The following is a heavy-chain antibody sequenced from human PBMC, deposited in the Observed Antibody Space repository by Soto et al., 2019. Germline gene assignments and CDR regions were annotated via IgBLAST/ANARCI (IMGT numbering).Heavy chain of an antibody. J-gene: IGHJ4*02. V-gene: IGHV4-30-4*01. CDR2: IYYSGST. Sequence: SETLSLTCTVSGGSISSGDYYWSWIRQPPGKGLEWIGYIYYSGSTNYNPSLKSRVTISVDTSKNQFSLKLSSVTAADTAVYYCARTSSSWYGHRYYFDYWGQGTLVTVS. CDR1: GGSISSGDYY. CDR3: ARTSSSWYGHRYYFDY. D-gene: IGHD6-13*01.